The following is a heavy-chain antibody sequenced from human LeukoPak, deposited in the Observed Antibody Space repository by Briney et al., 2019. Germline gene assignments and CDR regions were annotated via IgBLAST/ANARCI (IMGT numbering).Heavy chain of an antibody. CDR2: IKYDGSDK. CDR1: GFTFSNAW. Sequence: PGGSLRLSCAASGFTFSNAWMSWVRQAPGKGLEWVATIKYDGSDKYYVDSVRGRFTISRDNAKNSLYLQMNSLSGEDTAVYFCARPSFSSGSYFDHWGQGTLVTVSS. J-gene: IGHJ4*02. D-gene: IGHD6-19*01. CDR3: ARPSFSSGSYFDH. V-gene: IGHV3-7*01.